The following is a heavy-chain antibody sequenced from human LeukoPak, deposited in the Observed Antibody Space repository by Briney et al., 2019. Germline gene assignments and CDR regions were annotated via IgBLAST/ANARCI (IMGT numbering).Heavy chain of an antibody. V-gene: IGHV4-39*01. D-gene: IGHD1-26*01. Sequence: SETLSLTCTVSGGSVTTSTYYWGWIRQPPGKGLEWIGTIKNSGITHYNPSLKSRLTMSVDTSKIQFSLKLNSVTAADTAVYYCATRRSGSYSEYWGQGILVTVSS. CDR2: IKNSGIT. CDR3: ATRRSGSYSEY. CDR1: GGSVTTSTYY. J-gene: IGHJ4*02.